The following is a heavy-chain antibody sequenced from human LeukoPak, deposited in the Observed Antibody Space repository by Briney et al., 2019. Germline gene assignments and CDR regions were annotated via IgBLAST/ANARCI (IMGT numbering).Heavy chain of an antibody. D-gene: IGHD2-2*01. CDR3: AKDLGGYQLLLGRLSYYYYGMDV. J-gene: IGHJ6*02. V-gene: IGHV3-30*18. CDR1: GFTFSSYG. Sequence: QSGGSLRLSCAASGFTFSSYGMHWVRQAPGKGLEWVAVISYDGSNKYYADSVKGRFTISRDNSKNTLYLQMNSLRAEDTAVYYCAKDLGGYQLLLGRLSYYYYGMDVWGQGTTVTVSS. CDR2: ISYDGSNK.